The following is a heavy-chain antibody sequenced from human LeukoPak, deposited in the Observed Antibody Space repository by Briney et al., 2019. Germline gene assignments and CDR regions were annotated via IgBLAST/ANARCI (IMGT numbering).Heavy chain of an antibody. CDR2: ISGSATAI. CDR3: VRVGVGYSYGYAY. D-gene: IGHD5-18*01. CDR1: GFTFSSYE. J-gene: IGHJ4*02. Sequence: GGSLRLSCAASGFTFSSYELNWVRQAPGKGLEWVSYISGSATAIYYADSVKGRFTISRDNTKNSLFLQLSRLRAEDTAVYYCVRVGVGYSYGYAYWGQGTLVTVSS. V-gene: IGHV3-48*03.